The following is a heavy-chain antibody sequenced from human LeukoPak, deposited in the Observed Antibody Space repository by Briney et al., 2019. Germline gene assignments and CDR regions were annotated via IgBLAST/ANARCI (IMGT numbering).Heavy chain of an antibody. CDR1: GFTFRSYW. Sequence: GGSLRLSCAASGFTFRSYWMRWVRQAPGRGLEWVANIKQDGSEKNYVDSVKGRFTISRDNAKNSLYLQMNSLRAEDTAVYYCASGLELDYWGQGTLVTVSS. J-gene: IGHJ4*02. V-gene: IGHV3-7*03. CDR2: IKQDGSEK. CDR3: ASGLELDY.